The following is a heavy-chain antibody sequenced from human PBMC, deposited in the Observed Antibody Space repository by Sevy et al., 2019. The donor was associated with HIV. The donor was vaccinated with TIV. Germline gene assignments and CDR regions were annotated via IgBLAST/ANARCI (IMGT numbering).Heavy chain of an antibody. V-gene: IGHV4-30-4*01. Sequence: SETLSLTCNVSGGSISSGDYYWSWIRQPPGKGLEWIGYIYYSGSTYNSPSLKGLVTISVDTSKNQLSLKLSSVTAADTAVYYCARTKYCTGGNCYFYFDSWGQGTLVTVSS. CDR1: GGSISSGDYY. CDR3: ARTKYCTGGNCYFYFDS. CDR2: IYYSGST. J-gene: IGHJ4*02. D-gene: IGHD2-15*01.